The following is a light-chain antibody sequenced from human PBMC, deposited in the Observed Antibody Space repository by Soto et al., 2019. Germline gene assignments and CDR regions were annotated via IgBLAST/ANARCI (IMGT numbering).Light chain of an antibody. CDR1: SSDVGGYNY. Sequence: QSALTQPPSASGSPGPSVTISCTGTSSDVGGYNYVSWYQQHPRAAPKLMIYEVVKRPSGVPDRFSGSKSGNTASLTVSGLQAEDESDYYCSSYGGDNNVVFGGGTKLTVL. CDR3: SSYGGDNNVV. CDR2: EVV. V-gene: IGLV2-8*01. J-gene: IGLJ2*01.